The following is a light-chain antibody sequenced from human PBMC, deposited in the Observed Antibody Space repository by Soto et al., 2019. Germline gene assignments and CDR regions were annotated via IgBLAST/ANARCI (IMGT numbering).Light chain of an antibody. J-gene: IGLJ1*01. CDR2: DNS. CDR3: QVWDNVDDHIYV. Sequence: SYELTQPPSVSVAPGQTATISRGENNIDSRTVHWYQQKPGQAPLLVVYDNSFRPSGIPNRFSGSNSGNTATLTISRVEAGDEADYYCQVWDNVDDHIYVFGTGTKVTVL. CDR1: NIDSRT. V-gene: IGLV3-21*02.